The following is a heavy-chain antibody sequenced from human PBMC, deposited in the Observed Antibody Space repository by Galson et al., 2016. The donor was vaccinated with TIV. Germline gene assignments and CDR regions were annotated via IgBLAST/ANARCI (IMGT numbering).Heavy chain of an antibody. D-gene: IGHD3-10*01. J-gene: IGHJ5*02. CDR3: ARLPSYYGSGNHWFDP. V-gene: IGHV1-69*13. Sequence: SVKVSCKVSGGIFRSDAISWVRQAPGQGLEWMGRIIAIFGTANYAQKFQGRVTITADESTNTVYLELSSLTSEDTADYYCARLPSYYGSGNHWFDPWGQGTLVTVSS. CDR2: IIAIFGTA. CDR1: GGIFRSDA.